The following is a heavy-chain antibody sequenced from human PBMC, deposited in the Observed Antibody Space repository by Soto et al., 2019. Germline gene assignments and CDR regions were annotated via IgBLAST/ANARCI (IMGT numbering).Heavy chain of an antibody. V-gene: IGHV1-2*04. CDR3: ARGTAFGVVIMDAFDI. CDR2: INPNSGGT. CDR1: GYTFTGYY. J-gene: IGHJ3*02. Sequence: VSVKFSCKASGYTFTGYYMHWVRQAPVQGLEWMGWINPNSGGTNYAQKFQGWVTMTRDTSISTAYMELSRLRSDDTAVYYCARGTAFGVVIMDAFDIWGQGTMVTVSS. D-gene: IGHD3-3*01.